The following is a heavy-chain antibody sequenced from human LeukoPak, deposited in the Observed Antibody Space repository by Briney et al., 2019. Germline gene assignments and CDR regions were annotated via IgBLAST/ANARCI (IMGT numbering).Heavy chain of an antibody. D-gene: IGHD1-14*01. CDR1: GFTFSDYW. CDR3: AKDRDTGPAAYYFDY. Sequence: GGSLRLSCAASGFTFSDYWMHWVRQAPGKGLEWVSRINPDGSSSNYADSVKGRFTMSRDNAKNTVYLQMDSLRAEDTAVYYCAKDRDTGPAAYYFDYWGQGALVTVSS. J-gene: IGHJ4*02. CDR2: INPDGSSS. V-gene: IGHV3-74*01.